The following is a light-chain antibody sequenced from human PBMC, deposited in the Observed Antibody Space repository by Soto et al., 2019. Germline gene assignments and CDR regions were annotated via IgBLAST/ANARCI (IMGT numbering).Light chain of an antibody. Sequence: EIVLTQSPATLSVSPGERATLSCRASQSVSSNLAWYQQKPGQTPRLLVYSASSRATGIPARFSGSGSGTDFTLTISSLQSEDFAIYYCQQYYDWRWKFGQGTKVEIK. CDR3: QQYYDWRWK. V-gene: IGKV3-15*01. CDR2: SAS. CDR1: QSVSSN. J-gene: IGKJ1*01.